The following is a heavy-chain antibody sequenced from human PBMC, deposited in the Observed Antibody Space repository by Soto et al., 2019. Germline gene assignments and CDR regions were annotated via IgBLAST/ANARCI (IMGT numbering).Heavy chain of an antibody. CDR3: AKDRIHDSSGLHDY. V-gene: IGHV3-33*06. CDR1: GFSLNNYG. D-gene: IGHD3-22*01. Sequence: GGSLRLSCTAPGFSLNNYGMHWVRQAPGKGLEWVAVIWYDGNNKYYADSVKGRFTISRDNSKNTLYLQMNSLRAEDTAIYYCAKDRIHDSSGLHDYWGQGTRVTVSS. J-gene: IGHJ4*02. CDR2: IWYDGNNK.